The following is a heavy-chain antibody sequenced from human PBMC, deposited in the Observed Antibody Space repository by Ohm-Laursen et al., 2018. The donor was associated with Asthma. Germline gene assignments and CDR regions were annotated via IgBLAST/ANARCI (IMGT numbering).Heavy chain of an antibody. D-gene: IGHD6-13*01. Sequence: TLSLTCTVSGGSMSNGDYYWSWIRQPPGKGLEWIGYIYYSGSTYYNPSLKSRVTISVDTSKNQFSLKLSSVTAADTAVYYCAREPAGEPNGWFDPWGQGTLVTVSS. V-gene: IGHV4-30-4*01. CDR3: AREPAGEPNGWFDP. CDR1: GGSMSNGDYY. J-gene: IGHJ5*02. CDR2: IYYSGST.